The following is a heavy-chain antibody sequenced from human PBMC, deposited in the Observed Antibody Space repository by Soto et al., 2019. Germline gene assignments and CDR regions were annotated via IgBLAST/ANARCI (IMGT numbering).Heavy chain of an antibody. Sequence: GGSLRLSCAASGFTFSNAWMNWVRQAPGKGLEWVGRIKSKTDGGTTDYAAPVKGRFTISRDDSKNTLYLQMNSLKTEDTAVYYCTTFPIVGATTVDYWGQGTLVTVSS. CDR1: GFTFSNAW. V-gene: IGHV3-15*07. J-gene: IGHJ4*02. CDR2: IKSKTDGGTT. D-gene: IGHD1-26*01. CDR3: TTFPIVGATTVDY.